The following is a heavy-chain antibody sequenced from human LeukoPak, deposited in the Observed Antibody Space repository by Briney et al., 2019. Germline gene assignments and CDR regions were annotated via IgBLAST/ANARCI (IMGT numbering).Heavy chain of an antibody. CDR3: ATGDSSGYRGIGY. Sequence: SVKVSCKASGGTFSSYAISWVRQAPGQGLEWMGGIIPIFGTANYAQKFQGRVTITADESTSTAYMELSNLRSEDTAVCYCATGDSSGYRGIGYWGQGTLVTVSS. CDR1: GGTFSSYA. D-gene: IGHD3-22*01. CDR2: IIPIFGTA. V-gene: IGHV1-69*13. J-gene: IGHJ4*02.